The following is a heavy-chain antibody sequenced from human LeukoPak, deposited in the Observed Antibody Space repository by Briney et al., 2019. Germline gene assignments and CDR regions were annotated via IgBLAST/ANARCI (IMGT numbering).Heavy chain of an antibody. Sequence: ASVKVSCKASGYTFTGYYMHWVRQAPGQGLEWMGWINPNSGGTNYAQKFQGRVTMTRDTSTSTAYMELSRLRSDDTAVYYCARDQAGVMMWDYWGQGTLVTVSS. CDR1: GYTFTGYY. D-gene: IGHD3-16*01. J-gene: IGHJ4*02. CDR2: INPNSGGT. V-gene: IGHV1-2*02. CDR3: ARDQAGVMMWDY.